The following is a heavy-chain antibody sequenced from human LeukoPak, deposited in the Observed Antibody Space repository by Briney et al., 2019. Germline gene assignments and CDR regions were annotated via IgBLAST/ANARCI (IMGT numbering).Heavy chain of an antibody. CDR1: GGSFSGYY. D-gene: IGHD6-13*01. CDR2: INHSGST. Sequence: PSETLSLTCAVYGGSFSGYYWSWIRQPPGKGLEWIGEINHSGSTNYNPSLKSRVTISVDTSKNQFSLKLSSVTAADTAVYYCARDSRSYSSSWYGTSKKKYYFDYWGQGTLVTVSS. CDR3: ARDSRSYSSSWYGTSKKKYYFDY. V-gene: IGHV4-34*01. J-gene: IGHJ4*02.